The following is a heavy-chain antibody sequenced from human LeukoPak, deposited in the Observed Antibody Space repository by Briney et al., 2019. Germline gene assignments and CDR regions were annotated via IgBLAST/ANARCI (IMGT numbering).Heavy chain of an antibody. J-gene: IGHJ4*02. CDR3: ARFGSRIVAAGYFDY. V-gene: IGHV1-18*01. CDR2: ISAYNGNT. CDR1: GYTFTSYG. D-gene: IGHD2-15*01. Sequence: ASVKVSCKASGYTFTSYGISWVRQAPGQGLEWMGWISAYNGNTNYAQKLQGRVTMTTDTSTSTAYMELRSLRSDDTAVYYCARFGSRIVAAGYFDYWGQGTLVTVSS.